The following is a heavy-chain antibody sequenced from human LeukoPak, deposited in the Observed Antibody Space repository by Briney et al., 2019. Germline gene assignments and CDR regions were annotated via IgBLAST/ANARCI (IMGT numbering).Heavy chain of an antibody. CDR1: GFTFSSYG. CDR2: IWYDGSNK. Sequence: GGSLRLSCAASGFTFSSYGIHWVRQAPGKGLEWVAVIWYDGSNKYYADSVKGRFTISRDNSKNTLYLQMNSLRAEDTAVYYCARDRYYYGSGSYNLDYWGQGTLVTVSS. D-gene: IGHD3-10*01. J-gene: IGHJ4*02. V-gene: IGHV3-33*01. CDR3: ARDRYYYGSGSYNLDY.